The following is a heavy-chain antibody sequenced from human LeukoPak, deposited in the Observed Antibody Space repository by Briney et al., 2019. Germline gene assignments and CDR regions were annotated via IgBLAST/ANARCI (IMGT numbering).Heavy chain of an antibody. D-gene: IGHD4-17*01. V-gene: IGHV4-34*01. CDR2: IKHSGHT. CDR3: ARRGANDFGDSAGNFAYDI. CDR1: DGSLSPYW. J-gene: IGHJ3*02. Sequence: SETLSLTCEVYDGSLSPYWWSWIRQPPGKGLEWIGEIKHSGHTNYNPSLKSRVTISVDTSKKQFSLKLSSVTVADTALYFCARRGANDFGDSAGNFAYDIWGQGTMVTASS.